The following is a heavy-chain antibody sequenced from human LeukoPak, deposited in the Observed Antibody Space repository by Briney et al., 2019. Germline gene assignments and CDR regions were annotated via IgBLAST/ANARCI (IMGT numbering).Heavy chain of an antibody. CDR2: MYTSGNT. V-gene: IGHV4-4*07. CDR1: GGSISTYY. CDR3: AREPVTGTSNFFDS. D-gene: IGHD6-19*01. Sequence: PSETLSLTCTVSGGSISTYYWSWIRQPAGKGLEWIGRMYTSGNTNYNPSLKSRVTMSVDTSKKQFSLRLSSVTAADTAVCYCAREPVTGTSNFFDSWGQGTLVTVSS. J-gene: IGHJ4*02.